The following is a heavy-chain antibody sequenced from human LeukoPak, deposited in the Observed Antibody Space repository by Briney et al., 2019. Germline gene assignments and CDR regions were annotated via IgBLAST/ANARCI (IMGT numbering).Heavy chain of an antibody. D-gene: IGHD1-1*01. V-gene: IGHV3-30*04. CDR1: GFTFSSYE. Sequence: PGGSLRLSCAASGFTFSSYEMNWVRQAPGKGLEWVAVISYDGSNKYYADSVKGRFTISRDNSKNTLYLQMNSLRAEDTAVYYCARGTNNYRQPIDYWGQGTLVTVSS. CDR3: ARGTNNYRQPIDY. J-gene: IGHJ4*02. CDR2: ISYDGSNK.